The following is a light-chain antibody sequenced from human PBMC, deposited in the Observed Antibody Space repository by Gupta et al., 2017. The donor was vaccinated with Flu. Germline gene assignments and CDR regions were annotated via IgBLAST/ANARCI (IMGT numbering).Light chain of an antibody. CDR1: RSISNY. J-gene: IGKJ1*01. Sequence: DIQMTQSPSSLSASVGDRVSITCRASRSISNYLNWYQQKPGKAPKFLIYAASNLQSGVPSRFSGSGSGTDFTLTISSLQPEDVATYYCQQSYSTPPTFGQGTKVEVK. V-gene: IGKV1-39*01. CDR3: QQSYSTPPT. CDR2: AAS.